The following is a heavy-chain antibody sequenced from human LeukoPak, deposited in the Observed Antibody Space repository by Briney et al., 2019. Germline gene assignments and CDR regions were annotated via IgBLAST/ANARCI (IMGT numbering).Heavy chain of an antibody. J-gene: IGHJ4*02. CDR3: VRDGRFDSACFDS. CDR1: AGSINSGAYC. Sequence: PSETLSLTCTVSAGSINSGAYCWSWIRQSPGKGLEWIGAFYSSGSTSSHSSLKSRVTISVDTSRTQLSLKLDSVTDTDTAVYYCVRDGRFDSACFDSWGPGILVTVSS. V-gene: IGHV4-31*03. D-gene: IGHD6-19*01. CDR2: FYSSGST.